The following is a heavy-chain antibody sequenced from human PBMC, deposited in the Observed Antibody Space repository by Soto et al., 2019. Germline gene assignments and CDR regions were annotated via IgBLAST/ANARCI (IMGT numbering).Heavy chain of an antibody. CDR2: IGTAGDT. CDR1: GFTFSSYD. V-gene: IGHV3-13*01. J-gene: IGHJ4*02. CDR3: ARGSDSSGWYDVVDY. Sequence: GGSLSLSCAASGFTFSSYDMHWVRQATGKGLEWVSAIGTAGDTYYPGSVKGRFTISRENAKNSLYLQMNSLRAEDTAVYYCARGSDSSGWYDVVDYWGQGTLVTVSS. D-gene: IGHD6-19*01.